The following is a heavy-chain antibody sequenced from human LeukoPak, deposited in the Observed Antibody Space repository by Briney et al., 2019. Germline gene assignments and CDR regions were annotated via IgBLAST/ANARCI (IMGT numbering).Heavy chain of an antibody. CDR2: IYSSGST. CDR1: GGSISGYY. D-gene: IGHD6-13*01. CDR3: ARDASGYTTNWFDP. V-gene: IGHV4-4*07. Sequence: PSETLSLTCTVSGGSISGYYWSWIRQPAGKGLEWIGRIYSSGSTIYNPSLKSRVTVSVDTSKNQFSLKLNSVTAADTAVHYCARDASGYTTNWFDPWGQGTLVTVSS. J-gene: IGHJ5*02.